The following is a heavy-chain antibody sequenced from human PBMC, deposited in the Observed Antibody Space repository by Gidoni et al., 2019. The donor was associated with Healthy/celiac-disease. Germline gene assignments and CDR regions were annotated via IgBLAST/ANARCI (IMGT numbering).Heavy chain of an antibody. V-gene: IGHV4-39*01. CDR3: ASSPYGSGSYPHFDY. CDR2: IYYSGST. J-gene: IGHJ4*02. CDR1: GGSIRSSSYY. Sequence: QLQLQESGPGLVKPSETLSLTCTVSGGSIRSSSYYWGWIRQPPGKGLEWIGSIYYSGSTYYNPSLKSRVTISVDTSKNQFSLKLSSVTAADTAVYYCASSPYGSGSYPHFDYWGQGTLVTVSS. D-gene: IGHD3-10*01.